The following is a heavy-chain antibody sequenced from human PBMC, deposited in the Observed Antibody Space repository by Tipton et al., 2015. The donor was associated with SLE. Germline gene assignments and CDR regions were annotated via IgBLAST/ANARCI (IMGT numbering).Heavy chain of an antibody. V-gene: IGHV4-4*07. CDR3: ARERITNWGSAMDV. D-gene: IGHD7-27*01. Sequence: TLSLTCTVSGGSISSYYWSWIRQPAGKGLEWIGRFYTSGSTNYNPSLNSRVTISVDTSRNQFSLKLSSVTAADTAVYYCARERITNWGSAMDVWGKGTTVTVSS. J-gene: IGHJ6*03. CDR2: FYTSGST. CDR1: GGSISSYY.